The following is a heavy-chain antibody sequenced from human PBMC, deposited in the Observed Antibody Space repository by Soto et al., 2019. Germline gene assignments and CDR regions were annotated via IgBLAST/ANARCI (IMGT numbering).Heavy chain of an antibody. CDR1: GFTFSSYE. CDR3: ARSGYNWNGCARGYFDY. Sequence: PGGSLRLSCAASGFTFSSYEMNWVRQAPGKGLEWVSYISSSGGTIYYADSVKGRFTISRDNAKNSLYLQMNSLRAEDTAVYYCARSGYNWNGCARGYFDYWGQGTLVTVSS. CDR2: ISSSGGTI. D-gene: IGHD1-20*01. J-gene: IGHJ4*02. V-gene: IGHV3-48*03.